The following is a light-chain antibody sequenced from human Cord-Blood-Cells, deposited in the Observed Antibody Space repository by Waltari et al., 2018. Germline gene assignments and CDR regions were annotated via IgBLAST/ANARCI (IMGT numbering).Light chain of an antibody. CDR3: SSYTSSSTWV. Sequence: QSALTQPASVSGSPGQSITISCTGTSSDVGGYNYVSWYQQHPGKAPKLMTCEVSNRPSGVSIRFSGSKSGNTASLTISVLQAEDEADYYCSSYTSSSTWVFGGGTKLTVL. CDR1: SSDVGGYNY. V-gene: IGLV2-14*01. CDR2: EVS. J-gene: IGLJ3*02.